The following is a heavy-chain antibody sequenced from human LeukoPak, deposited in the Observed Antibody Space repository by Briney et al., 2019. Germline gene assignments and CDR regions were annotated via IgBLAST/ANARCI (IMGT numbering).Heavy chain of an antibody. D-gene: IGHD2-2*02. CDR3: ARGVPAAIAYFQH. V-gene: IGHV1-18*01. CDR1: GYSFTTYG. Sequence: KISCKGSGYSFTTYGISWVRQAPGQGLEWMGWITTYNGNTNYAQKLQGRVTMTTDTSTSTAYMELRSLRSDDTAVYYCARGVPAAIAYFQHWGQGTLVTVSS. CDR2: ITTYNGNT. J-gene: IGHJ1*01.